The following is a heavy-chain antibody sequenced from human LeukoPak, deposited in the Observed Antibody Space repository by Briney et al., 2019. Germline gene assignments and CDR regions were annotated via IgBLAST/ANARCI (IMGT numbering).Heavy chain of an antibody. J-gene: IGHJ5*02. CDR2: IFTSGAA. Sequence: SETLSLTCSVSGDSISPYSWTWIRQPAGKGLEWIGRIFTSGAAFYNPSLKSRVTMSIATSKAQFSLRLSSVAAADTAVYYCARVHWNYDGLAWFDPWGQGTLVIVSS. CDR3: ARVHWNYDGLAWFDP. V-gene: IGHV4-4*07. CDR1: GDSISPYS. D-gene: IGHD1-7*01.